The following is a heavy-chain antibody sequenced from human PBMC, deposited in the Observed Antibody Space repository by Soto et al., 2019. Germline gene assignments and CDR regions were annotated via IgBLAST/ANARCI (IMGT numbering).Heavy chain of an antibody. CDR2: INHSGST. CDR3: ARDLWGYCGTDCYPLDV. D-gene: IGHD2-21*02. Sequence: SETLSLTCTVSGGSISRGDYYWTWIRQPPGTGLEWIGEINHSGSTNYNPSLKSRVTISVDTSKNQFSLKLTSVTAADTAVYYCARDLWGYCGTDCYPLDVWGQGTTVTVSS. J-gene: IGHJ6*02. CDR1: GGSISRGDYY. V-gene: IGHV4-39*07.